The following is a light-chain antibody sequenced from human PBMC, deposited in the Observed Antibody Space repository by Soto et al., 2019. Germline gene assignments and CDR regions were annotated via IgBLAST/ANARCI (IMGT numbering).Light chain of an antibody. CDR3: AAWDTSLSGGV. CDR2: ENN. V-gene: IGLV1-51*02. CDR1: SSNIGSDF. Sequence: QSVLTQPPSVSAAPGQKVTISCSGSSSNIGSDFVSWYQQLPGTAPQLLIYENNKRPSGIPDRFSGSKSATSATLGITGLQTGYEADYYCAAWDTSLSGGVFGGGTKLTVL. J-gene: IGLJ3*02.